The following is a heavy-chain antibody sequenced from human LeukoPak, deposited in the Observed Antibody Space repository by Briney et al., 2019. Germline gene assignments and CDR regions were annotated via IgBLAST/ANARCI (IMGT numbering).Heavy chain of an antibody. D-gene: IGHD3-22*01. CDR2: INPNSGGT. CDR3: ARDYSYYYGSSGLTPDYFDY. V-gene: IGHV1-2*02. CDR1: GYTFTGYY. Sequence: ASVKVSCKASGYTFTGYYMHWVRQAPGQGLEWMGWINPNSGGTNYAQKFQGRVTMTRDTSISTAYMELSRLRSDDTAVYYCARDYSYYYGSSGLTPDYFDYWGQGTLVTVSS. J-gene: IGHJ4*02.